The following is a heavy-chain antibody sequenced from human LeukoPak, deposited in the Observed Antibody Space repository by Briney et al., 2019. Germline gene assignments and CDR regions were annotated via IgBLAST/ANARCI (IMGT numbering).Heavy chain of an antibody. D-gene: IGHD2-15*01. V-gene: IGHV3-21*01. CDR2: ISSSSSYI. J-gene: IGHJ5*02. Sequence: PGGSLRLSCAASGFTFSSYSMNWVRQAPGKGLEWVSSISSSSSYIYYADSVKGRFTISRDNAKNSLHLQMNSLRAEDTAVYYCVVVVVAAINWFDPWGQGTLVTVSS. CDR1: GFTFSSYS. CDR3: VVVVVAAINWFDP.